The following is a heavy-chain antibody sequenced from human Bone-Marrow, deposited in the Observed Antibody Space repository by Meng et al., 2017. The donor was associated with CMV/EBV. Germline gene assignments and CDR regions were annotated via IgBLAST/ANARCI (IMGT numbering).Heavy chain of an antibody. CDR1: FTFSRSM. CDR2: VNSDGSST. CDR3: ARETGRLQRFLETNWFDP. Sequence: FTFSRSMMHWVRQAPGKGLVWVSRVNSDGSSTSYADSVKRRFTISRDHAKTTLYLQINSLRAEDTAVYYCARETGRLQRFLETNWFDPWGQGTLVTVSS. V-gene: IGHV3-74*01. D-gene: IGHD3-3*01. J-gene: IGHJ5*02.